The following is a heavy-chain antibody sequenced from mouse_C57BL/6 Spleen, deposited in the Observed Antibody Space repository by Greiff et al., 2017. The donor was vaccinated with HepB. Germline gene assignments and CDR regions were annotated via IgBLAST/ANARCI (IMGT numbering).Heavy chain of an antibody. D-gene: IGHD1-1*01. J-gene: IGHJ1*03. Sequence: EVHLVESEGGLVQPGSSMKLSCTASGFTFSDYYMAWVRQVPEKGLEWVANINYDGSSTYYLDSLKSRFIISRDNAKNILYLQMSSLKSEDTATYYCARRPYYGSSYWYFDVWGTGTTVTVSS. V-gene: IGHV5-16*01. CDR2: INYDGSST. CDR1: GFTFSDYY. CDR3: ARRPYYGSSYWYFDV.